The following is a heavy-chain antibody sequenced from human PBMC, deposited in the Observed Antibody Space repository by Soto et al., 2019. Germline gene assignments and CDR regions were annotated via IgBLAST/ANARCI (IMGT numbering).Heavy chain of an antibody. CDR3: AGDGGGVVVPAADWYFDL. Sequence: QVQLVQSGAEVKKPGSSVKVSCKASGGTFSSYTISWVRQAPGQGLEWMGRIIPILGIANYAQKFQGRVTITAAKSTSTAYMGLSSLGSEDTAVYYCAGDGGGVVVPAADWYFDLWGRGTLVTVSS. CDR2: IIPILGIA. J-gene: IGHJ2*01. D-gene: IGHD2-2*01. V-gene: IGHV1-69*08. CDR1: GGTFSSYT.